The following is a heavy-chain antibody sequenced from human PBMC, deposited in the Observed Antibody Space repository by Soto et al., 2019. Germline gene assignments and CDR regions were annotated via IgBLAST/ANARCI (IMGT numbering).Heavy chain of an antibody. CDR1: GGTFSSYA. CDR3: ARDGYYYDSSGYYYYFDY. D-gene: IGHD3-22*01. CDR2: IIPIFGTA. V-gene: IGHV1-69*12. Sequence: QVQLVQSGAEVKKPGSSVKVSCKASGGTFSSYAISWVRQAPGQGLEWMGGIIPIFGTANYAQKFQGRVAITAAESTSTADMELSSLRSEDTAVYYCARDGYYYDSSGYYYYFDYWGQGTLVTVSS. J-gene: IGHJ4*02.